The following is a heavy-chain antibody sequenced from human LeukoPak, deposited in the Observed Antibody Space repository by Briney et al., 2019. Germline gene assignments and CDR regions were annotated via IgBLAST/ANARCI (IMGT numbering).Heavy chain of an antibody. CDR1: GYTFTTYD. CDR2: MNPNSGNA. J-gene: IGHJ4*02. V-gene: IGHV1-8*01. CDR3: ARRIRGAPTDY. Sequence: ASVKVSCKASGYTFTTYDLNWVRQATGQGFEWMGWMNPNSGNAGYAQKFQGRVTMTRNTSISTAYMELSNLTSEDTAVYYCARRIRGAPTDYWGQGTLVTVSS. D-gene: IGHD3-10*01.